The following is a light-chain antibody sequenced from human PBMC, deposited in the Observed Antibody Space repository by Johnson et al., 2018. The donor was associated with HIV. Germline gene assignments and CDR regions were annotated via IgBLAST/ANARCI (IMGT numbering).Light chain of an antibody. V-gene: IGLV1-51*01. J-gene: IGLJ1*01. CDR3: GTWDRSLGWV. CDR1: SSNIGNNY. CDR2: DNN. Sequence: QSVLTQPPSVSAAPGQKVTISCSGSSSNIGNNYVSWYQQLPGTAPKLLIYDNNTRPSGFPDRFSGSKSGTSATLGITGLQTGDDADYYSGTWDRSLGWVFGTGTKVTVL.